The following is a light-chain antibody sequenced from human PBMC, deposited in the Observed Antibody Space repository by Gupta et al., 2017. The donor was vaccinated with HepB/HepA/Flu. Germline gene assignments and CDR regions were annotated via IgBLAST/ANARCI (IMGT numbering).Light chain of an antibody. CDR1: TSNIGSHT. Sequence: QSVLTQPPSASGTPGQRVTISCSGGTSNIGSHTVNWSQQFPETAPNLLMYRNNNRPSGVPDRFSGSKSGTSASLAISGLQAEDEADYYCATWDDSMSGWVFGGGTKLTVL. V-gene: IGLV1-44*01. CDR3: ATWDDSMSGWV. J-gene: IGLJ3*02. CDR2: RNN.